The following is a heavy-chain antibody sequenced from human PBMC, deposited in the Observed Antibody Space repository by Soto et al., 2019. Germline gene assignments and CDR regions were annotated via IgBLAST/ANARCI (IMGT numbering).Heavy chain of an antibody. CDR1: GFTFSSYA. CDR2: ISGSGGST. J-gene: IGHJ4*02. Sequence: GGSLRLSCAASGFTFSSYAMSWVRQAPGKGLEWVSAISGSGGSTYYADSVKGRFPISRDNSKNTLYLQMNSLRAEDTAVYYCAKDSGPLGRFESPGLWFGELLDLDYWGQGTLVTVSS. CDR3: AKDSGPLGRFESPGLWFGELLDLDY. D-gene: IGHD3-10*01. V-gene: IGHV3-23*01.